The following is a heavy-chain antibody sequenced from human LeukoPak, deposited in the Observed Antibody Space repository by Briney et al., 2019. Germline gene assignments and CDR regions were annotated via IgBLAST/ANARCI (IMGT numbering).Heavy chain of an antibody. CDR1: GYTFTSYA. CDR2: INTNTGNP. CDR3: ARGVKLFGRNLGYCSGGSCYLTAYNWFDP. Sequence: ASVNVSCKASGYTFTSYAMNWVRQAPGQGLEWMGWINTNTGNPTYAQGFTGRFVFSLDTSVSTAYLQISSLKAEDTAVYYCARGVKLFGRNLGYCSGGSCYLTAYNWFDPWGQGTLVTVSS. J-gene: IGHJ5*02. D-gene: IGHD2-15*01. V-gene: IGHV7-4-1*02.